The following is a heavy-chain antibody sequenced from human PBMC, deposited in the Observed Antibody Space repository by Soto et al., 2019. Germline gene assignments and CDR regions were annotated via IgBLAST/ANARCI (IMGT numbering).Heavy chain of an antibody. CDR2: ISCSTSYI. D-gene: IGHD3-16*01. J-gene: IGHJ6*02. V-gene: IGHV3-21*01. CDR3: ARVGDYCHPSYSSGMDA. CDR1: GFTFSSYS. Sequence: EVQLVESGGGLVKPGGSLRLSCAASGFTFSSYSMNWVRQAPGKGLEWVSSISCSTSYIYYADSVKGRFTISRDNAKNSLYLKMNILRPEDTAVYNWARVGDYCHPSYSSGMDAWGQGP.